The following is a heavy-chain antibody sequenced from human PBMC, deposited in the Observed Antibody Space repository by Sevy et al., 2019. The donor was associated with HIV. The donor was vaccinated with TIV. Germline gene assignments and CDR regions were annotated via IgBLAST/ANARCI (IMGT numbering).Heavy chain of an antibody. CDR1: AFTFSSYP. Sequence: GGSLRLSCAASAFTFSSYPMNWVRQAPGKGLEWVSYISGLRNYIYYADSVKGRFTISRDNAKNSLYLQMNSLRVEDTAVYYCARGGSSWPYFDYWGQGTLVTVSS. J-gene: IGHJ4*02. CDR2: ISGLRNYI. V-gene: IGHV3-21*01. CDR3: ARGGSSWPYFDY. D-gene: IGHD6-13*01.